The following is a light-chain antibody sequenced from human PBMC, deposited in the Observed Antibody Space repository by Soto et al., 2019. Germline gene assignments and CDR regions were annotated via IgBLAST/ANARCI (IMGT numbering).Light chain of an antibody. CDR2: DAS. Sequence: DIQMTQSPSTLSASVGDRVTITCRASQSISSWLAWYQQKPGKAPKLLIYDASSLESGVPSRFSGSGSGTEFTLTISSLQPDDFATYYCQQYNSYSTVGRGTKVEIK. V-gene: IGKV1-5*01. J-gene: IGKJ1*01. CDR3: QQYNSYST. CDR1: QSISSW.